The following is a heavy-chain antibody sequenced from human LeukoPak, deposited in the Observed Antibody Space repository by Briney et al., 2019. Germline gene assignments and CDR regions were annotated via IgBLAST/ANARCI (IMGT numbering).Heavy chain of an antibody. Sequence: SETLSLTCAVYGGSFSGYYWSWIRQPPGKGLEWIGSIYYSGTTYYNPSLKSRVTISVDTSKNQFSLKLSSVTAADTAVYYWARHDKRYYYYMDVWGKGTTVTISS. CDR1: GGSFSGYY. J-gene: IGHJ6*03. D-gene: IGHD3-22*01. CDR2: IYYSGTT. V-gene: IGHV4-34*01. CDR3: ARHDKRYYYYMDV.